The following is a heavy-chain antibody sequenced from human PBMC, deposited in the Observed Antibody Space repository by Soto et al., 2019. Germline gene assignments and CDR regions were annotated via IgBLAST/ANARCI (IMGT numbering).Heavy chain of an antibody. J-gene: IGHJ4*02. Sequence: GGSLRLSCTASGFTFNDAWMSWVRQAPGKGLEWVGRIKSKTDGGTTDYAAPVKGRFTISRDDSKNTLYLQMNSLKTEDTAVYYCTTSRSPGRFDYWGQGTLVTVSS. V-gene: IGHV3-15*01. CDR2: IKSKTDGGTT. D-gene: IGHD2-15*01. CDR3: TTSRSPGRFDY. CDR1: GFTFNDAW.